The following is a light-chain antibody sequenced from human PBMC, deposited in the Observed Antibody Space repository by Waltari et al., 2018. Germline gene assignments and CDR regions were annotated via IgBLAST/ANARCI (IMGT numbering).Light chain of an antibody. CDR2: GAS. Sequence: EIVLTQSPATLSLSPGERATLSCRASQSVFTSLAWYQQKPGQAPRLLIYGASSRATGIPARCSGSGSGTDFTLAISSLEPEDFAVYYCQQRSHWPPEYTFGQGTKLEIK. CDR1: QSVFTS. J-gene: IGKJ2*01. CDR3: QQRSHWPPEYT. V-gene: IGKV3-11*01.